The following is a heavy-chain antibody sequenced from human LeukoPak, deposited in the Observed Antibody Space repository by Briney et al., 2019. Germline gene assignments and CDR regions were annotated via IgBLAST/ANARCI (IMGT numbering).Heavy chain of an antibody. D-gene: IGHD3-10*01. V-gene: IGHV1-8*02. J-gene: IGHJ6*03. CDR2: MNPNSGNT. CDR3: ARVYITPPPPVLGYGYYYYMDV. CDR1: GYSFTSHY. Sequence: GASVKVSCKASGYSFTSHYMHWVRQATGQGLEWMGWMNPNSGNTGYAQKFQGRVTMTRNTSISTAYMELSSLRSEDTAVYYCARVYITPPPPVLGYGYYYYMDVWGKGTTVTISS.